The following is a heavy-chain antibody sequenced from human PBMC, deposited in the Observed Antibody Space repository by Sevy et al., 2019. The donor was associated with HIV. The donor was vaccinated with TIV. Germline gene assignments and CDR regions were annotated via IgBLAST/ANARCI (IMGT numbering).Heavy chain of an antibody. V-gene: IGHV1-18*01. CDR1: GYTFTSYG. D-gene: IGHD3-3*01. CDR2: ISAYNGNT. J-gene: IGHJ6*02. Sequence: ASVKVSCKASGYTFTSYGISWVRQAPGQGLEWMGWISAYNGNTNYAQKLQGRVTMTTDTSTSTAYMELRSLRSDDTAVYYCAGVRGYYDFWSGYFGNYYYGMDVWGQGTTVTVSS. CDR3: AGVRGYYDFWSGYFGNYYYGMDV.